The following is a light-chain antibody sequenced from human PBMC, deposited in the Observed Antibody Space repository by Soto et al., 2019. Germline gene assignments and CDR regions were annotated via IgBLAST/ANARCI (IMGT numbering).Light chain of an antibody. V-gene: IGKV1-8*01. Sequence: AILITQSPSSFSASTGDRVTIPCRASQGISSYLAWYQQKPGKAPKLLIYAASTLQSGVPSRFSGSGSGTDFTLTISCLQSEDFATYYCQQYYSYPRTFGQGTKVDIK. J-gene: IGKJ1*01. CDR2: AAS. CDR1: QGISSY. CDR3: QQYYSYPRT.